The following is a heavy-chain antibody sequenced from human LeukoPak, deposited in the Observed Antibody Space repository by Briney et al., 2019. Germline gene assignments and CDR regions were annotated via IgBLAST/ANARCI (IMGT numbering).Heavy chain of an antibody. Sequence: PGGSLRLSCAASGFTFSAYGMHWVRQAPGKGLEWVAFISYDGSKKYYADSVKGRFTISRDNSKNTLYLQMNSLRAEDTAVYNCARSWVPLSGSYNVDYWGQGTLATVSS. CDR2: ISYDGSKK. J-gene: IGHJ4*02. CDR1: GFTFSAYG. V-gene: IGHV3-30*03. D-gene: IGHD1-26*01. CDR3: ARSWVPLSGSYNVDY.